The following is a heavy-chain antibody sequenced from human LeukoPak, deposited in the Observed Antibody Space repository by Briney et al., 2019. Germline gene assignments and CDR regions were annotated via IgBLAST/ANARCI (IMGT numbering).Heavy chain of an antibody. J-gene: IGHJ4*02. D-gene: IGHD5-12*01. CDR3: AREWQNYFDY. V-gene: IGHV3-48*03. CDR2: ISTTGSSI. CDR1: GFTFSSYE. Sequence: GGSLRLSCAASGFTFSSYEMNWVRQAPGKGLEWVSYISTTGSSIYYADSVKGRFTISRDNVKNLLYLQMNSLRAEDTAVYYCAREWQNYFDYWGQGTLVTVSS.